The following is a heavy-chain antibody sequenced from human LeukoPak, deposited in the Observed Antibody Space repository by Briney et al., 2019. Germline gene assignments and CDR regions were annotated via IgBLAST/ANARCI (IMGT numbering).Heavy chain of an antibody. CDR1: GDFITAYY. Sequence: PSETLSLTCTVSGDFITAYYWSWIRQPPGKGLDWIGNVYYSGSTYYNPSLKSRVTISVDTSKNQFSLKLSAVTAADTAVYFCASVRRGFGESSKYYSYYYMDVWGNGTTVTISS. CDR2: VYYSGST. D-gene: IGHD3-10*01. V-gene: IGHV4-59*04. J-gene: IGHJ6*03. CDR3: ASVRRGFGESSKYYSYYYMDV.